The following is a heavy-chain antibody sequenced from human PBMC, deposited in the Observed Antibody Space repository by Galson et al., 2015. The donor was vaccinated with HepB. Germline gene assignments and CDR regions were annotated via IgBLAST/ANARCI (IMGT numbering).Heavy chain of an antibody. Sequence: PALVKPTQTLTLTYTFSGFSLTTSGVGVGWIRQSPVKALECLALIYWDDDKRYSPSLKSSVTITKDTSKNQVVLTMTNMDPVDTATYYCAQFNVTSGWRSWGQGTLVTVSS. D-gene: IGHD6-19*01. V-gene: IGHV2-5*02. J-gene: IGHJ5*02. CDR2: IYWDDDK. CDR1: GFSLTTSGVG. CDR3: AQFNVTSGWRS.